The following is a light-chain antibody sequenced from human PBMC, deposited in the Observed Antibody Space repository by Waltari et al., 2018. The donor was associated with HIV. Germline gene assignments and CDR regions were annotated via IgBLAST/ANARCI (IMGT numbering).Light chain of an antibody. Sequence: QSVLPQPPSASETPGPRVTISRSRSSSNIGTTDLYWYQQLPGTSPKLLIYRNRQRPSGVPDRFSGSKSGTSASLAISDLRSEDEADYYCSAWDDSLSGRVFGGGTKLTVL. CDR1: SSNIGTTD. CDR2: RNR. J-gene: IGLJ3*02. V-gene: IGLV1-47*01. CDR3: SAWDDSLSGRV.